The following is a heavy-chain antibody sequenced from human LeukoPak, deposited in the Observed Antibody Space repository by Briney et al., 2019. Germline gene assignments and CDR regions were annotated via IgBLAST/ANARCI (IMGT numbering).Heavy chain of an antibody. J-gene: IGHJ6*03. Sequence: KPGGSLRLSCAASGFTFSSYAMSRIRQPPGKGLEWIGEINHSGSTNYNPSLKSRVTISADTSKNQFSLKLSSVTAADTAVYYCARVRVYYYYMDVWGKGTTVTVSS. CDR2: INHSGST. CDR3: ARVRVYYYYMDV. CDR1: GFTFSSYA. D-gene: IGHD3-10*01. V-gene: IGHV4-34*01.